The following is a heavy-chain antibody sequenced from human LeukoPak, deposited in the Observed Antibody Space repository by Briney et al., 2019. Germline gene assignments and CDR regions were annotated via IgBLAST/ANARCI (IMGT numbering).Heavy chain of an antibody. CDR2: IKHDGADK. D-gene: IGHD5-18*01. V-gene: IGHV3-7*01. CDR3: ARRYSYGYFDC. J-gene: IGHJ4*02. CDR1: GFTFISYW. Sequence: GRSLRLSCVASGFTFISYWMSWVRQAPGKGLEWVANIKHDGADKYFVDSVKGRFTISRDNVKNSLFLQMNSLRAEDTAMYYCARRYSYGYFDCWGQGTLVTVSS.